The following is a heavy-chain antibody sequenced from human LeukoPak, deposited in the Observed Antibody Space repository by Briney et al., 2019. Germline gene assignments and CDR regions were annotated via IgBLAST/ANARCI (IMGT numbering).Heavy chain of an antibody. CDR3: ARLLYGVYYFDY. CDR2: IYHSGST. J-gene: IGHJ4*02. CDR1: GYSLSSGYY. Sequence: PSETLSLTCAVSGYSLSSGYYWGWIRQPPGKGLEWIGSIYHSGSTYYNPSLKSRVTISVDTSKNQFSLKLSSVTAADTAVYYCARLLYGVYYFDYWGQGTLVTVSS. D-gene: IGHD4-17*01. V-gene: IGHV4-38-2*01.